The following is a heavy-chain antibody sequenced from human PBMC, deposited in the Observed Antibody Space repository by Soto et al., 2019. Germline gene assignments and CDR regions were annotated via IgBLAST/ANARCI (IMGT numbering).Heavy chain of an antibody. CDR3: AADQAYYDILTGHPSDYYMDV. D-gene: IGHD3-9*01. CDR2: IVVGSGNT. Sequence: SVKVSCKASGFTFTSSAMQWVRQARGQRLEWIGWIVVGSGNTNYAQKFQERVTITRDMSTSTAYMELSSLRSEDTAVYYCAADQAYYDILTGHPSDYYMDVWGKGTTVTVSS. J-gene: IGHJ6*03. CDR1: GFTFTSSA. V-gene: IGHV1-58*02.